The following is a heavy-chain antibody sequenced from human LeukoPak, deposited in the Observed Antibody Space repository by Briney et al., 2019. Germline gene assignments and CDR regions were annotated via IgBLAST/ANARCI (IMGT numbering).Heavy chain of an antibody. Sequence: VASVKVSCKASGYTFTGYYMHWVRQAPGQGLEWMGWINPNSGGTNYAQKFQGRVTMTRDTSISTAYMELSRLRSDDTAVYYCARVLSGYGSGPRTRYNWFDPWGQGTLVTVSS. CDR1: GYTFTGYY. J-gene: IGHJ5*02. D-gene: IGHD3-3*01. V-gene: IGHV1-2*02. CDR2: INPNSGGT. CDR3: ARVLSGYGSGPRTRYNWFDP.